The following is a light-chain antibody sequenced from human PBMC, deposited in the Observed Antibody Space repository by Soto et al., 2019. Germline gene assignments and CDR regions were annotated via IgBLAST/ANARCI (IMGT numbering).Light chain of an antibody. CDR3: QLYSGSPWT. CDR2: GVS. J-gene: IGKJ1*01. Sequence: PGERATLSCRTSQRISHKYLAWYQQKPGQAPRLLIHGVSSRATGIPDRFSGSGSGTDFTLTISTLEPEDFAVYYCQLYSGSPWTFGQGTKVDIK. V-gene: IGKV3-20*01. CDR1: QRISHKY.